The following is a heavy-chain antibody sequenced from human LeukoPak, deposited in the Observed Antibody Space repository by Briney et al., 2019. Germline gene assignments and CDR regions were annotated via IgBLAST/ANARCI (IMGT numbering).Heavy chain of an antibody. Sequence: PGGSLRLSCAASGFTFSNYGMNWVRQAPGKGLEWVSGISGSGGNQYYADSVRGRFTISRDMSKNTLYLQMNSLRAEDTAVYYCAKDDSSGYSYYFDYWGQGTLVTVSS. CDR2: ISGSGGNQ. CDR3: AKDDSSGYSYYFDY. V-gene: IGHV3-23*01. J-gene: IGHJ4*02. CDR1: GFTFSNYG. D-gene: IGHD3-22*01.